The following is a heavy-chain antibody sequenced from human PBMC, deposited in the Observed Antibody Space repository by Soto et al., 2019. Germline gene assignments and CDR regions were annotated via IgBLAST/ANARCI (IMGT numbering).Heavy chain of an antibody. CDR2: IYYSGST. CDR1: GGSISSYY. V-gene: IGHV4-59*01. Sequence: SETLSLTCTVSGGSISSYYWSWIRQPPGKGLEWIGYIYYSGSTNYNPSLKSRVTISVDTSKNQFSLKLSSVTAADTAVYYCARLRRGYSGYDYPWFDPWGQGTLVTVSS. CDR3: ARLRRGYSGYDYPWFDP. D-gene: IGHD5-12*01. J-gene: IGHJ5*02.